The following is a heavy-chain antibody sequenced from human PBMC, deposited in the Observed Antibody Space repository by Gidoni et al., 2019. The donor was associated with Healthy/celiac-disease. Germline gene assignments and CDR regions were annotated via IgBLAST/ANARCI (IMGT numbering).Heavy chain of an antibody. CDR3: AKDIIASYCSGGSCDEASWFDP. Sequence: EVQLVASGGDVVHPGGSLRLPCAAAGFTLDGSAMPLFRQAPGKGLEWVSRSSGEGGSTYYADYGKGRFTISRDNSKNSLYLQMNSLRTEDTALYYGAKDIIASYCSGGSCDEASWFDPWGQGTLVTVSS. CDR2: SSGEGGST. D-gene: IGHD2-15*01. J-gene: IGHJ5*02. V-gene: IGHV3-43*02. CDR1: GFTLDGSA.